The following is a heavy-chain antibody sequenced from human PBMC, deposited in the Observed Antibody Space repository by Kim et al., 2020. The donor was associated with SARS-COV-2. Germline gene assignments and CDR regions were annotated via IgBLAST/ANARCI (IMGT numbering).Heavy chain of an antibody. Sequence: SETLSLTCTVSGGSISPYYWSWIRQPPGKELEWIGYIYYSGNTNYNPSLKSRVTISLDTSKNQFSLKLSSVTAADTAIYYCARHEGSISAPDTYYYGLDVWGQGTTVTVSS. CDR2: IYYSGNT. CDR1: GGSISPYY. CDR3: ARHEGSISAPDTYYYGLDV. V-gene: IGHV4-59*08. J-gene: IGHJ6*02. D-gene: IGHD6-13*01.